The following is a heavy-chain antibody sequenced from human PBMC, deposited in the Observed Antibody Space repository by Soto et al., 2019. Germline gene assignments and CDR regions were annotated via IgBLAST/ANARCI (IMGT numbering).Heavy chain of an antibody. V-gene: IGHV3-48*01. CDR3: ARHPERIAQIGWFDP. D-gene: IGHD6-13*01. CDR2: ISSSSSTI. Sequence: GGSLRLSCAASGLTFSSYSMNWVRQTPGKGLEWVSYISSSSSTIYYADSVKGRFTISRDNAKNSLYLQMNSLRAEDTAVYYCARHPERIAQIGWFDPWGQGTLVTVSS. J-gene: IGHJ5*02. CDR1: GLTFSSYS.